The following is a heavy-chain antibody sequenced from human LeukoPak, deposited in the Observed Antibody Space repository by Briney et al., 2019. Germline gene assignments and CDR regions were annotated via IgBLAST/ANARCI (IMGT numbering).Heavy chain of an antibody. J-gene: IGHJ4*02. CDR3: ARESGSEPFDY. D-gene: IGHD1-26*01. CDR2: IIPLVDKT. Sequence: SVKVSSKASEDTFSRFAISWVRQAPGQGPEWMGRIIPLVDKTDYAQKFQGRVTIIADKSTATAYMEVSSLRSEDTAVYFCARESGSEPFDYWGQGTLVTVSS. V-gene: IGHV1-69*04. CDR1: EDTFSRFA.